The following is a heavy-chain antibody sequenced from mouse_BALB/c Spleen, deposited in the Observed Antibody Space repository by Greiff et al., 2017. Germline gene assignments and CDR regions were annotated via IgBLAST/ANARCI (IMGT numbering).Heavy chain of an antibody. Sequence: QVQLKESGPGLVAPSQSLSITCTVSGFSLTSYGVHWVRQPPGKGLEWLGVIWAGGSTNYNSALMSRLSISKDNSKSQVFLKMNSLQTDDTAMYYCARGCKYGNFYDYAMDYWGQGTSVTVSS. V-gene: IGHV2-9*02. CDR3: ARGCKYGNFYDYAMDY. CDR1: GFSLTSYG. CDR2: IWAGGST. J-gene: IGHJ4*01. D-gene: IGHD2-10*02.